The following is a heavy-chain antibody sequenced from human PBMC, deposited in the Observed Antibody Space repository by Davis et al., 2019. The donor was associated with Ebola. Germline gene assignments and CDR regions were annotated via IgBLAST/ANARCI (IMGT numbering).Heavy chain of an antibody. Sequence: PGGSLRLSCAASGFTFSSYSMNWVRQAPGKGLEWVAVIWYDGSNKYYADSVKGRFTISRDNSKNTLYLQMNSLRAEDTAVYYCARSLLYSYYYGMDVWGQGTTVTVSS. D-gene: IGHD2-21*01. CDR2: IWYDGSNK. CDR1: GFTFSSYS. CDR3: ARSLLYSYYYGMDV. J-gene: IGHJ6*02. V-gene: IGHV3-33*08.